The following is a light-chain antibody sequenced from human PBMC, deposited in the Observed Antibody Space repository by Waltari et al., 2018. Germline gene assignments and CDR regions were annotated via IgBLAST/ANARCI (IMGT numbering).Light chain of an antibody. J-gene: IGKJ3*01. CDR2: GAF. V-gene: IGKV3-20*01. Sequence: IVLTQSPGTLSLSPGERATLSCRASQSVASNYVAWYQQKPGQAPRPLIYGAFARASGISDRFSGSGSGTDFTLTISRLEPEDIAVYYCQQYGGSLPITFGPGTKVDVK. CDR3: QQYGGSLPIT. CDR1: QSVASNY.